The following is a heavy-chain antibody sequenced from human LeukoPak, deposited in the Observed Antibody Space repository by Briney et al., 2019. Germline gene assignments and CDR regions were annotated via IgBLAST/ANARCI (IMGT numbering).Heavy chain of an antibody. V-gene: IGHV3-74*01. CDR2: INSDGSIT. Sequence: GGSLRLSCAASGFTFSSYSINWVRQAPGKGLVWVSRINSDGSITNYADSVKGRFTISRDNAKNTLYLQLNSLRAEDTAVYYCARVYGDYRTWDYWGQGTLVTVSS. D-gene: IGHD4-17*01. CDR1: GFTFSSYS. CDR3: ARVYGDYRTWDY. J-gene: IGHJ4*02.